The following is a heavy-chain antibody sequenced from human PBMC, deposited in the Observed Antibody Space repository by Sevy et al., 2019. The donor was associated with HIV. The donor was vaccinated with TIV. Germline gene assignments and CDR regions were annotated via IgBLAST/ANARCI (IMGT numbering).Heavy chain of an antibody. V-gene: IGHV1-18*01. CDR3: ARAVPYYDILTGRNYFDY. D-gene: IGHD3-9*01. J-gene: IGHJ4*02. Sequence: SSVKVSCKASGYSFSNYGISWVRQAPGQGLEWMGWISANNANTNYAQKLQDRVTMTTDTSTSTAYMELRSLRSNDTAVYYCARAVPYYDILTGRNYFDYWGQGTLVTVSS. CDR2: ISANNANT. CDR1: GYSFSNYG.